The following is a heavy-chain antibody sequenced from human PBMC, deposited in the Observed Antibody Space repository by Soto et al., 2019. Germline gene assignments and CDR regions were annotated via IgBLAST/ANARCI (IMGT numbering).Heavy chain of an antibody. Sequence: QVQLVQSGAEVKKPGASVKVSCKASGYTFTSYGISWVRQAPGQGLEWMGWISAYNGNTNYAQKLQGRVTMTTDTSTSTGYMELRSLRSDDTAVYYCARDRAAARPGDQSVDYWGQGTLVTVSS. CDR1: GYTFTSYG. CDR2: ISAYNGNT. CDR3: ARDRAAARPGDQSVDY. V-gene: IGHV1-18*01. D-gene: IGHD6-6*01. J-gene: IGHJ4*02.